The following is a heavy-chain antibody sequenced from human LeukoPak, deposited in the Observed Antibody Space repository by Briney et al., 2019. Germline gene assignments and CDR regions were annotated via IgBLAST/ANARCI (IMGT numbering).Heavy chain of an antibody. J-gene: IGHJ3*02. CDR2: IIPIFGTA. D-gene: IGHD3-9*01. Sequence: SVKVSCKASGGTFSSYAISWVRQAPGQGLEWMGGIIPIFGTANYAQKFQGRVTITADESTSTAYMELSSLRSEDTAVYYCARETRLPHNDILINRRAFDIWGQGTILTVSS. CDR1: GGTFSSYA. CDR3: ARETRLPHNDILINRRAFDI. V-gene: IGHV1-69*13.